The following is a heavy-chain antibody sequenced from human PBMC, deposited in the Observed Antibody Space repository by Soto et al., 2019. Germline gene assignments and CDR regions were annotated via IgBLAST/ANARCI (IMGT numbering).Heavy chain of an antibody. D-gene: IGHD6-13*01. CDR3: ARYSSTWSYFDY. J-gene: IGHJ4*02. CDR2: IYYSGST. Sequence: PSETLSLTCTVSGGSISRYYWSWIRQPPGKGLEWIGYIYYSGSTNYNPSLKSRITISVDTSKNQFSLKLSSVTAADTAVYYCARYSSTWSYFDYWGQGTLVTVSS. V-gene: IGHV4-59*01. CDR1: GGSISRYY.